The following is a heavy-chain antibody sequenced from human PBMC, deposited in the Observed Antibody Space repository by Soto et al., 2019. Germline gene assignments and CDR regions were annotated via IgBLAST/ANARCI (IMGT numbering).Heavy chain of an antibody. CDR2: IYYSGST. CDR3: ARESEGAMDY. CDR1: GGSISSYY. J-gene: IGHJ4*02. Sequence: QVQPQESGPGLVKPSETLSLTCTVSGGSISSYYWSWIRQPPGKGLEWIGYIYYSGSTNYNPSLKSRVTISVDTSKNQFSLKLSSVTAADTAVYYCARESEGAMDYWGQGTLVTVSS. V-gene: IGHV4-59*01. D-gene: IGHD1-26*01.